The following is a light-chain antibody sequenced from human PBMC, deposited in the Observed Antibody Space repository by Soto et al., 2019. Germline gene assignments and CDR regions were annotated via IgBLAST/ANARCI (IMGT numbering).Light chain of an antibody. CDR3: QKYNSAPPLT. CDR2: AAS. Sequence: DIQMTQSPSSLSASVGDRVTITCRASQGISNYLAWYQQKPGKVPKLLIYAASTLQSGVPSRFSGSGSETDFTLTISSLQPEDVATNYCQKYNSAPPLTFGGGTKVEIK. J-gene: IGKJ4*01. V-gene: IGKV1-27*01. CDR1: QGISNY.